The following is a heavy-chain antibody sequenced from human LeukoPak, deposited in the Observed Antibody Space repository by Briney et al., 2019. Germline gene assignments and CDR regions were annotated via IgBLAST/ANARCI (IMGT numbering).Heavy chain of an antibody. CDR3: AAGGIYSLLDY. CDR1: GDTLSELT. CDR2: FDPGAGEI. J-gene: IGHJ4*02. D-gene: IGHD3-10*01. Sequence: ASVKVSCKVSGDTLSELTMHWVRQAPGKGLEWMGGFDPGAGEILYAQQFQGRVTMTEDTSTDTAYMELTSLRSEDSGVYYCAAGGIYSLLDYWGQGTLVTVSS. V-gene: IGHV1-24*01.